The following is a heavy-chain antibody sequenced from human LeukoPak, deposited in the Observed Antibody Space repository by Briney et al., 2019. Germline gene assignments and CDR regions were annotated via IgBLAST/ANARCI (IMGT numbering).Heavy chain of an antibody. V-gene: IGHV3-48*03. D-gene: IGHD5-24*01. CDR1: GFTFSTYE. Sequence: GGSLRLSCAASGFTFSTYEMNWVRQAPGKGLEWVSHISSSGSTTYYADSVKGRFTISRDNAKNSLYLQMNSLRAEDTAVYYCASPQYYFDYWGQGTLVTVSS. CDR2: ISSSGSTT. CDR3: ASPQYYFDY. J-gene: IGHJ4*02.